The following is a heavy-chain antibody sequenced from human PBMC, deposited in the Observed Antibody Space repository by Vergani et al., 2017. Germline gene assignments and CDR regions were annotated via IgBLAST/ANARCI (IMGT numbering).Heavy chain of an antibody. CDR1: GFTFSSYA. CDR2: IGGSGGST. CDR3: AKDLDAYCGGDCSTPFDY. V-gene: IGHV3-23*01. J-gene: IGHJ4*02. Sequence: EVQLLESGGGLVQPGGSLRLSCAASGFTFSSYAMSWVRQAPGKGLEWVSAIGGSGGSTYYADSVKGRFTISRDNSKNTLYLQMNSLRAEDTAVYYCAKDLDAYCGGDCSTPFDYWGQGTLVTVSS. D-gene: IGHD2-21*02.